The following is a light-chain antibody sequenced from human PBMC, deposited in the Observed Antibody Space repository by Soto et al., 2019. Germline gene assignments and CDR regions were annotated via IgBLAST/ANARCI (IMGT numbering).Light chain of an antibody. CDR1: QSVSSSY. CDR3: QQRSYWPPTT. J-gene: IGKJ5*01. V-gene: IGKV3D-20*02. CDR2: GAS. Sequence: IVLTQSPGTLSLSPWERATLSCRASQSVSSSYLAWYQQKPGQAPRLLIYGASSRATGIPDRFSGSGSGTDFTLTISSLEPEDFAVYYCQQRSYWPPTTFGQGTRLEIK.